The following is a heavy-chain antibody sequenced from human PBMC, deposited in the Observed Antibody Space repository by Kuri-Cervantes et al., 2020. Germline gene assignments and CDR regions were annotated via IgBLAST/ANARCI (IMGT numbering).Heavy chain of an antibody. Sequence: SVKISCRACLCTYTSYDSNWVRQATGQGLEWMGWMNTNSWNTGYAQKFQGRVTMTRNTIISTAYMELSSLGSEDTAVYYCARSLRLRRVAGTSLVFGRWGQGTMVTVSS. D-gene: IGHD6-19*01. CDR1: LCTYTSYD. CDR3: ARSLRLRRVAGTSLVFGR. CDR2: MNTNSWNT. V-gene: IGHV1-8*01. J-gene: IGHJ3*01.